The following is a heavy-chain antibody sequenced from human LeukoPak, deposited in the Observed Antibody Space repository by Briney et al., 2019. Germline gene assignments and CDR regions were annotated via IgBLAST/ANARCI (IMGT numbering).Heavy chain of an antibody. Sequence: ASVKVSCKATGYTFTGYYMHWVRQAPGQGLEWMGWINPNSGGTNYAQKFQGRVTMTRDTSISTAYMELSSLRSEDTAVYYCARARGGYSSGWGFDPWGQGTLVTVSS. CDR3: ARARGGYSSGWGFDP. J-gene: IGHJ5*02. CDR2: INPNSGGT. D-gene: IGHD6-19*01. V-gene: IGHV1-2*02. CDR1: GYTFTGYY.